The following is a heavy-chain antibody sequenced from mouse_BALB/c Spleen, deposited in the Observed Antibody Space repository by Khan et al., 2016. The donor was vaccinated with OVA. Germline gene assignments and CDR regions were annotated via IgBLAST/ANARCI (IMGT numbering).Heavy chain of an antibody. V-gene: IGHV5-9*03. CDR2: ISSGGDNT. D-gene: IGHD1-1*02. Sequence: EVELVESGGGLVKPGGSLKLSCAASGFTFSSFSMSWVRQPPAKRLEWVATISSGGDNTYYPDSVKGRFTISRDNAKNNLYLQMSSLRSEDTALYYCARSNYGAFAYWGQGTLVTVSA. CDR1: GFTFSSFS. J-gene: IGHJ3*01. CDR3: ARSNYGAFAY.